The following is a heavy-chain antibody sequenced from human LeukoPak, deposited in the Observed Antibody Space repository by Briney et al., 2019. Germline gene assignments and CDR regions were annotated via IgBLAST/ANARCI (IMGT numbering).Heavy chain of an antibody. CDR3: AKDRCTNGVCSPDI. V-gene: IGHV3-30*02. D-gene: IGHD2-8*01. J-gene: IGHJ3*02. Sequence: PGGSLRLSCAASGFTSSSYGMHWVRQAPGKGLEWVAFIRYDGSNKYYADSVKGRFTISRDNSKNTLYLQMHSLRAEDTAVYYCAKDRCTNGVCSPDIWGQGTMVTLSS. CDR2: IRYDGSNK. CDR1: GFTSSSYG.